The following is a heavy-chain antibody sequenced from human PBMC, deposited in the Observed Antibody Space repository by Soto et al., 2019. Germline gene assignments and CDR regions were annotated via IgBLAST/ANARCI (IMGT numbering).Heavy chain of an antibody. V-gene: IGHV1-69*13. CDR2: IIPIFGTA. D-gene: IGHD2-8*01. J-gene: IGHJ6*02. Sequence: GASVKVSCKASGGTFSSYAISWVRQAPGKGLEWMGGIIPIFGTANYAQKFQGRVTITEDESTSTADMVLSSLRSEETAVYYCARDNYSLLMVYAIHPSYYCGMSIWGQEPSGT. CDR3: ARDNYSLLMVYAIHPSYYCGMSI. CDR1: GGTFSSYA.